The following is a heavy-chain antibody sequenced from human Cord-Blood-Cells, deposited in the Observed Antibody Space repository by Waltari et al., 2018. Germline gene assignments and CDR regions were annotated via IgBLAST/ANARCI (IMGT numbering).Heavy chain of an antibody. J-gene: IGHJ3*02. CDR3: ATDARPIGGSYYKFAFDI. D-gene: IGHD1-26*01. V-gene: IGHV1-24*01. CDR1: GYTRPELS. Sequence: QVQLVQSGAEVKKPGASVKVSCKVSGYTRPELSMHWVRQAPGNGLEWMGGFDPEDGETIYAQKFQGRVTMTEDTSTDTAYMELSSLRSEDTAVYYCATDARPIGGSYYKFAFDIWGQGTMVTVSS. CDR2: FDPEDGET.